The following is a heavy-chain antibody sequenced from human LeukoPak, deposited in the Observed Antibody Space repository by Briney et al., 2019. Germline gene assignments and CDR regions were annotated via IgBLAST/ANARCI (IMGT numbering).Heavy chain of an antibody. D-gene: IGHD3-22*01. CDR3: AKELITMIESGGGAFDI. CDR1: GFTFDDYA. CDR2: ISWNSGSI. J-gene: IGHJ3*02. V-gene: IGHV3-9*01. Sequence: GGSLRLSCAASGFTFDDYAMHWARQAPGKGLEWVSGISWNSGSIGYADSVKGQFTISRDNAKNSLYLQMNSLRAEDTALYYCAKELITMIESGGGAFDIWGQGTMVTVSS.